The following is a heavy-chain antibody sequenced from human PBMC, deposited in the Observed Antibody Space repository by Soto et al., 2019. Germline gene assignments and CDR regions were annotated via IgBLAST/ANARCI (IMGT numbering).Heavy chain of an antibody. V-gene: IGHV1-69*12. CDR1: GGTFSSYA. Sequence: QVQLVQSGAEVKKPGSSVKVSCKASGGTFSSYAINWVRQAPGQGLEWMGGIIPIFATADYAQKFQGRVMVTADESTSPAYMELSSLRSEDTAVYYCAQCLLGVNYYYGMDVWGQGTTVTVSS. CDR3: AQCLLGVNYYYGMDV. J-gene: IGHJ6*02. CDR2: IIPIFATA. D-gene: IGHD3-16*01.